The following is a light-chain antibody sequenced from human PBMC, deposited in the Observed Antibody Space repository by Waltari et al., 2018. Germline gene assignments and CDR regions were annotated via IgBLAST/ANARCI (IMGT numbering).Light chain of an antibody. CDR2: WAS. CDR1: QCVLFSTNNSNY. J-gene: IGKJ3*01. Sequence: DIVMTPSPDSLAVSLGESATITCQSSQCVLFSTNNSNYLAWYQQKPGQPPKLVLYWASTRESGVPDRFSGSGSATDFTLTISSLQAEDVAVYYCQQYYSSPFTFGPGTKLEIK. CDR3: QQYYSSPFT. V-gene: IGKV4-1*01.